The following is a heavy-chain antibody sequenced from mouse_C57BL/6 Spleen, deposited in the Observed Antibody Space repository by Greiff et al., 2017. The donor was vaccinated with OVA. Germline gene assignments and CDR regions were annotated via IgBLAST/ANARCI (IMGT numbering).Heavy chain of an antibody. CDR3: ARYPYFDV. Sequence: VNVVESGPGLVAPSQSLSITCTVSGFSLTSYAMTWVRQPPGKGLEWLGVIWTGGGTNFNSALKSRLSISRDNSKSQVFLKMNSLQTDDTARYYCARYPYFDVWGQGTTLTVSS. V-gene: IGHV2-9-1*01. CDR2: IWTGGGT. CDR1: GFSLTSYA. J-gene: IGHJ2*01.